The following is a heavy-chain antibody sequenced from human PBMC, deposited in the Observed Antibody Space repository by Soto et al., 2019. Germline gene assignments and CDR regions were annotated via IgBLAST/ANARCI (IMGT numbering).Heavy chain of an antibody. Sequence: QVQLVQSGAEVKKPGASVKVSCKASGNTFSNYYIHWVRQAPGQGLGWMGTINPSGGHTTYAQKFRCSVSMTRDTSTSTLFMEGTRLGSEDTAVSYCARGVHVVVVPAAFDYWGQGTLVTVSS. CDR1: GNTFSNYY. CDR3: ARGVHVVVVPAAFDY. J-gene: IGHJ4*02. D-gene: IGHD2-21*02. CDR2: INPSGGHT. V-gene: IGHV1-46*03.